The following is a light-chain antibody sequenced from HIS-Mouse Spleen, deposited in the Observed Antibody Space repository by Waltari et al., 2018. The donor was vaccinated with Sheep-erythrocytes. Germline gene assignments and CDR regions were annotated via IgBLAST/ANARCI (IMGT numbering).Light chain of an antibody. J-gene: IGLJ1*01. CDR3: CSYAGSYNHV. CDR1: SSDVGCYNY. CDR2: DVS. Sequence: QSALTQPRSVSGSPGQSVTISCTGTSSDVGCYNYFPWYQQHPGKAPKRMIYDVSKRPSGVPDRFSGSKSGNTASLTISGLQAEDEADYYCCSYAGSYNHVFATGTKVTVL. V-gene: IGLV2-11*01.